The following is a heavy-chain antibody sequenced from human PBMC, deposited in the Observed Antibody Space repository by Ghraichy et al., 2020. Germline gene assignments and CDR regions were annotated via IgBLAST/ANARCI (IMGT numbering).Heavy chain of an antibody. J-gene: IGHJ4*02. CDR2: IYPYDSNT. Sequence: MGVIYPYDSNTRYSPSFQGQVAISVDKSISTAYLPWSSLRASDTAMYYCARPAGVAMLTFGGENDYFEGWGKGTLVTVSS. D-gene: IGHD3-16*01. CDR3: ARPAGVAMLTFGGENDYFEG. V-gene: IGHV5-51*01.